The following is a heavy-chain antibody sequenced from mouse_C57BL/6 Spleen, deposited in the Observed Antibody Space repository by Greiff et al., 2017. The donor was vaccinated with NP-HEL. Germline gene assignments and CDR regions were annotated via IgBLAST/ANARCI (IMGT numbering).Heavy chain of an antibody. V-gene: IGHV1-26*01. D-gene: IGHD1-1*01. J-gene: IGHJ4*01. CDR1: GYTFTDYY. Sequence: VQLQQSGPELVKPGASVKISCKASGYTFTDYYMNWVKQSHGKSLEWIGDINPNNGGTSYNQKFKGKATLTVDKSSSTAYMELRSLTADDSAVYYCARGDYYGSSDVGYWGQGTSVTVSS. CDR2: INPNNGGT. CDR3: ARGDYYGSSDVGY.